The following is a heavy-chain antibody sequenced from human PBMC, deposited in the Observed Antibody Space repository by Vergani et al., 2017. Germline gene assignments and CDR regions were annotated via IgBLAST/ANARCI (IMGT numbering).Heavy chain of an antibody. J-gene: IGHJ4*02. CDR1: GGSISSGDYY. CDR2: IYYSGST. V-gene: IGHV4-30-4*08. D-gene: IGHD5-18*01. CDR3: ARGRGYSYGPLDY. Sequence: QVQLQESGPGLVKPSQTLSLTCTVSGGSISSGDYYWSWIRQPPGKGLEWIGYIYYSGSTYYNPSLKSRVTISVDTSKNLFSLKLSSVTAADAAVYCCARGRGYSYGPLDYWGQGTLVTVSS.